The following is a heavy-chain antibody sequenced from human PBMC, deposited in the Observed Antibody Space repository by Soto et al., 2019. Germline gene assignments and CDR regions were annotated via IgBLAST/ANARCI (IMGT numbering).Heavy chain of an antibody. CDR1: GESISSGYY. V-gene: IGHV4-38-2*01. D-gene: IGHD2-8*01. CDR2: IYHSGTT. J-gene: IGHJ6*02. Sequence: PSETLSLTCAVSGESISSGYYWAWIRQPPGKWLEWIGSIYHSGTTYYNPSLKSRVTISVDTSKNQFSLKLSSVTAADTAVYYCASGVSAGAGMDVWGQGTTVTVSS. CDR3: ASGVSAGAGMDV.